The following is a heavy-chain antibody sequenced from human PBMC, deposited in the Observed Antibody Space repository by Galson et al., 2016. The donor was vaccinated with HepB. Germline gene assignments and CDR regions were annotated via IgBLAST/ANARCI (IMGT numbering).Heavy chain of an antibody. J-gene: IGHJ6*02. Sequence: SVKVSCKASGYSFTSYNIHWVRQAPGQRLDWMGWINAGTGHTEHSQKFQGRLTVTSDTSANTVYMELSSLRSEDTAVYYCARPLVSGLDFYFFGLGVWGQGTTVTVSS. CDR1: GYSFTSYN. CDR2: INAGTGHT. CDR3: ARPLVSGLDFYFFGLGV. D-gene: IGHD3-16*02. V-gene: IGHV1-3*01.